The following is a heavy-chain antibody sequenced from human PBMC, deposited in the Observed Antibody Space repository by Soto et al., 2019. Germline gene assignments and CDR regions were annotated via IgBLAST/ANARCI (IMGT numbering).Heavy chain of an antibody. Sequence: EVQLVESGGVLLQPGGSRGLPCAAFGLTLMSYAINWVRQVKGEVLAWVSGIGSGGDTHYPDSVKGRFSISREDGKHSLYLQMNNLRVGDTAVYYCTRKTPPTGMEVWGQGATVTVSS. V-gene: IGHV3-13*01. D-gene: IGHD3-9*01. CDR3: TRKTPPTGMEV. CDR2: IGSGGDT. J-gene: IGHJ6*02. CDR1: GLTLMSYA.